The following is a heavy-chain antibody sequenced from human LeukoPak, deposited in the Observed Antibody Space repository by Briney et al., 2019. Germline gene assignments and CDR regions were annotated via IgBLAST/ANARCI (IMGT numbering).Heavy chain of an antibody. J-gene: IGHJ4*02. Sequence: GGSLRLSCAASGFIFTNYFMSWVRQAPGKGLEWVASIKHDGSEKYYVDSVRGPFTISRDNTMNSLYLQMSSLRAEDTAVYYCATDRGWRTSGYYLYYFEYWGQGTLVTFSS. CDR2: IKHDGSEK. CDR1: GFIFTNYF. V-gene: IGHV3-7*01. CDR3: ATDRGWRTSGYYLYYFEY. D-gene: IGHD3-3*01.